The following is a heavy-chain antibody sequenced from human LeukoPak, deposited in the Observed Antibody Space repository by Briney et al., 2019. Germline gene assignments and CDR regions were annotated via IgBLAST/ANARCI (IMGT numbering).Heavy chain of an antibody. V-gene: IGHV4-39*07. CDR3: ARAVLSAATYYYYYYMDV. CDR2: IYHSGST. Sequence: SETLSLTCTVSGGSISSSSYYWGWIRQPPGKGLEWIGSIYHSGSTYYNPSLKSRVTISVDTSKNQFSLKLSSVTAADTAVYYCARAVLSAATYYYYYYMDVWGKGTTVTVSS. D-gene: IGHD2-15*01. J-gene: IGHJ6*03. CDR1: GGSISSSSYY.